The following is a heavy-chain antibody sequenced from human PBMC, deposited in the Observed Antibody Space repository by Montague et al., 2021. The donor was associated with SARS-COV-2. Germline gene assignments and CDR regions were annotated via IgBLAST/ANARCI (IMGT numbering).Heavy chain of an antibody. CDR3: SRRITMVRGVTKRNNWFDP. V-gene: IGHV4-4*02. D-gene: IGHD3-10*01. Sequence: SETLSLTCAVSGGSISSDNWCSWVRPSPGKVLEWMGENFHSGSTNYNSPLNSRVTMLVDNSKNDFSLKLSPATAADTAMYYSSRRITMVRGVTKRNNWFDPWGRGTLVTVSS. J-gene: IGHJ5*02. CDR2: NFHSGST. CDR1: GGSISSDNW.